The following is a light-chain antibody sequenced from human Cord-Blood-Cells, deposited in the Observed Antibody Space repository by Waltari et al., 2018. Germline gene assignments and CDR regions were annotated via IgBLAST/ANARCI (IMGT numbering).Light chain of an antibody. Sequence: QSALTQPAPVSGSPGQSITISYTGTSSDVGSYNLVSWYQQHPGKAPKLMIYEVSKRPSGGSNRFSGSKSGNTASLTISGLQAEDEADYYCCSYAGSSTVFGGGTKLTVL. V-gene: IGLV2-23*02. CDR1: SSDVGSYNL. J-gene: IGLJ3*02. CDR3: CSYAGSSTV. CDR2: EVS.